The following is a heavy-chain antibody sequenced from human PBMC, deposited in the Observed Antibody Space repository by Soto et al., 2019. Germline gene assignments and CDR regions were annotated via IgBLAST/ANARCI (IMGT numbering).Heavy chain of an antibody. CDR2: IHNSGST. CDR3: AIVLSSPSATGI. CDR1: GGSVSSCCNY. V-gene: IGHV4-39*01. J-gene: IGHJ4*02. D-gene: IGHD6-6*01. Sequence: QPQLQESGPGLVKPSETLSLTCTVSGGSVSSCCNYWGWVRQPPGKGLEWIGSIHNSGSTSYNTSLRSRVTISVDTPKNKFSLTLTSVTAADTAVDYCAIVLSSPSATGIWGQGILVTVSS.